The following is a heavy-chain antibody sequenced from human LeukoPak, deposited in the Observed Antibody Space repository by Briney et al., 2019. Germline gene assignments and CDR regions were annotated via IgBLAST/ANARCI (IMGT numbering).Heavy chain of an antibody. D-gene: IGHD6-19*01. CDR1: GFTFSSYA. Sequence: GGSLRLSCAASGFTFSSYAMSWVRQAPGKGLEWVSGISGSGGSTYYADSVKGRFTISRDNSKNTLYLQMNSLRAEDTAVYYCAKYNSGWYDYYYYGMDVWGQGTTVTVSS. CDR2: ISGSGGST. V-gene: IGHV3-23*01. J-gene: IGHJ6*02. CDR3: AKYNSGWYDYYYYGMDV.